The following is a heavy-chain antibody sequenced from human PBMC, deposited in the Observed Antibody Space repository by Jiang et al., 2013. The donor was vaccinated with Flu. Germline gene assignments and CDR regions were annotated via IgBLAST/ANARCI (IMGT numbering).Heavy chain of an antibody. D-gene: IGHD3-22*01. Sequence: GAEVKKPGEPLEISCKASGYHLFSYWIGWVRQMPGKGLEWMGIIYPGDSETKYSPSFQGQVTISADKSISTAYLHWSSLKASDTAMYYCARIQGDYYDNSGYLLSNWYFDLWGRGTLVTVSS. CDR2: IYPGDSET. CDR1: GYHLFSYW. V-gene: IGHV5-51*01. J-gene: IGHJ2*01. CDR3: ARIQGDYYDNSGYLLSNWYFDL.